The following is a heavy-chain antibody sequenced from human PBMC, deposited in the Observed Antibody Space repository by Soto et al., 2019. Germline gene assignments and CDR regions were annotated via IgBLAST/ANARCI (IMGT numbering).Heavy chain of an antibody. D-gene: IGHD2-2*02. J-gene: IGHJ4*02. Sequence: GESLKISCXGSGYSFTSYWISWVRQMPGKGLEWMGRIDPSDSYTNYSPSFQGHVTISADKSISTAHLQWSSLKASDTAMYYCARHGEEYCSSTSCYSHVVYWGQGTLVTVSS. CDR1: GYSFTSYW. CDR2: IDPSDSYT. V-gene: IGHV5-10-1*01. CDR3: ARHGEEYCSSTSCYSHVVY.